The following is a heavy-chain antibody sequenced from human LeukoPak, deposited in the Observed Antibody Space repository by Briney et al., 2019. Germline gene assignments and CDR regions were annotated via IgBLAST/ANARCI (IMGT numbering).Heavy chain of an antibody. CDR1: GFTFSSYG. J-gene: IGHJ4*02. Sequence: PGRSLRLSCAASGFTFSSYGMHWVRQAPGKGLEWVSAISGSGGSTYYADSVKGRFTISRDNSKNTLYLQMNSLRAEDTAVYYCAKDLLLWFGEFYWGQGTLVTVSS. CDR3: AKDLLLWFGEFY. V-gene: IGHV3-23*01. D-gene: IGHD3-10*01. CDR2: ISGSGGST.